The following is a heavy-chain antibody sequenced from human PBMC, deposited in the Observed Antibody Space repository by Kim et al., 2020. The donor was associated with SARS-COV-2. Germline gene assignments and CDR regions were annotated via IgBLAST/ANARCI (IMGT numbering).Heavy chain of an antibody. J-gene: IGHJ4*02. V-gene: IGHV3-30*02. Sequence: YYADAVKGRFTISRDNSKNTLYLQMNSLRAEDTAVYYGAKASEGGSYFDYWGQGTLVTVSS. CDR3: AKASEGGSYFDY. D-gene: IGHD1-26*01.